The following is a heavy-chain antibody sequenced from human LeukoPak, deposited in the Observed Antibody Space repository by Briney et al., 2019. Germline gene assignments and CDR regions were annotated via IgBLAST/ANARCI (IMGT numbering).Heavy chain of an antibody. J-gene: IGHJ4*02. CDR2: ISSSGSTI. V-gene: IGHV3-48*04. D-gene: IGHD6-19*01. Sequence: GGSLRLSCAASGFTFSSYAMSWVRQAPGKGLEWVSYISSSGSTIYYADSVKGRFTISRDNAKNSLYLQMNSLRAEDTAVYYCARDRVAGYTTYWGQGTLVTVSS. CDR1: GFTFSSYA. CDR3: ARDRVAGYTTY.